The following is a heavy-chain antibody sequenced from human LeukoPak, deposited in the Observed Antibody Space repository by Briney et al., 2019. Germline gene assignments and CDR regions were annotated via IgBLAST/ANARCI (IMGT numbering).Heavy chain of an antibody. CDR3: ARGMATAFYDY. CDR1: GYTFTSYY. V-gene: IGHV1-46*01. D-gene: IGHD5-24*01. J-gene: IGHJ4*02. CDR2: INLNSGST. Sequence: ASVKVSCEASGYTFTSYYMQWVRQAPGQGLEWMGIINLNSGSTNYAQKFQGRVTMTRDTSTSTVYMELSSLRSEDTAVYYCARGMATAFYDYWGQGTLVTVSS.